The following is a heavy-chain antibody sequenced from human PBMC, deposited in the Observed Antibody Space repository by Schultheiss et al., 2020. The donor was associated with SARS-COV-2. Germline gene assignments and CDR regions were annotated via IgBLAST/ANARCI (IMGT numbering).Heavy chain of an antibody. V-gene: IGHV2-26*01. Sequence: SGHTLVKPTETLTLTCTVSGFSLSNARMGVSWIRQPPGKALEWLAHIFSNDEKSYSTSLKSRLTISKDTSKSQVVLTMTNMDPVDTATYYCARVCRVDMGVAATYYFDYWGQGTLVTVSS. J-gene: IGHJ4*02. CDR3: ARVCRVDMGVAATYYFDY. CDR2: IFSNDEK. D-gene: IGHD6-19*01. CDR1: GFSLSNARMG.